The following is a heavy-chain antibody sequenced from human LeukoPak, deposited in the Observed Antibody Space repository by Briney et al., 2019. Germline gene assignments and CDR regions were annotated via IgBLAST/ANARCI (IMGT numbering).Heavy chain of an antibody. D-gene: IGHD3-10*01. J-gene: IGHJ4*02. CDR2: VYYSGRT. Sequence: SETLCLTCTVSGGSISNSSYYWGCIRQPPGKGLEWIVSVYYSGRTYSNPSHKSRATISVNTSRTQFFLKLSSVTAAAPADYYCARGAPTPGYFYGSGSYAYSDYWGQGTLVTASS. CDR3: ARGAPTPGYFYGSGSYAYSDY. V-gene: IGHV4-39*01. CDR1: GGSISNSSYY.